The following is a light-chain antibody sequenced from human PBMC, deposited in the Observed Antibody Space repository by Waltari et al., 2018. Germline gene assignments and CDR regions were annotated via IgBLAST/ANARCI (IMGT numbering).Light chain of an antibody. J-gene: IGKJ2*01. CDR1: QSISSW. Sequence: DIQMTQSPSTLSESVGDRVTITCRASQSISSWLAWYQQNPGKAPKLLIYDASSLESGVPSRFSGSGSGTEFTLTISSLQPDDFATYYCQQYNSYSYTFGQGTKLEIK. CDR3: QQYNSYSYT. CDR2: DAS. V-gene: IGKV1-5*01.